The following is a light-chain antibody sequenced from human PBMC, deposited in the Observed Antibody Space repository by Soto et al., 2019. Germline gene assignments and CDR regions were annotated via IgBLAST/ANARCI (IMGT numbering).Light chain of an antibody. CDR1: QSVSSY. J-gene: IGKJ4*01. CDR2: DAS. Sequence: EIFFTQPPTPLSFSPGGKAPPPRRASQSVSSYLAWYQQKPGQAPRLLIYDASNRATGIPARFSGSGSGTDFTLTISSLEPEDFAVYYCQQRSNWPPTFGGGTKVDIK. CDR3: QQRSNWPPT. V-gene: IGKV3-11*01.